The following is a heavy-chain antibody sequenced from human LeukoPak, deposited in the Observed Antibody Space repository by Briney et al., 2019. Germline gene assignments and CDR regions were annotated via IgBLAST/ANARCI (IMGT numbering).Heavy chain of an antibody. V-gene: IGHV3-48*02. CDR2: IHSTSGSI. J-gene: IGHJ4*02. Sequence: PGGSLRLSCAASGFTFSSYHMNWVRQAPGKGLEWLSYIHSTSGSIHYADSVKGRFTISRDNARNSLYLQMNSLRDEDTAVYYCSRVVQDVTGADYWGPGTLVIVSS. D-gene: IGHD3-9*01. CDR1: GFTFSSYH. CDR3: SRVVQDVTGADY.